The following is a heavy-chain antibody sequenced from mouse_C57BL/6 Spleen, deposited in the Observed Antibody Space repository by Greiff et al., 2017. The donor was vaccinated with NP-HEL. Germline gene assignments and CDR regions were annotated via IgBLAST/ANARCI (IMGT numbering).Heavy chain of an antibody. CDR1: GYTFTSYW. CDR3: ATTAQATWFAY. CDR2: IDPSDSYT. Sequence: QVQLQQPGAELVMPGASVKLSCKASGYTFTSYWMHWVKQRPGQGLEWIGEIDPSDSYTNYIQKFKGKSTLTVDKSSSTAYMQLSSLTSEDSAVYYCATTAQATWFAYWGQGTLVTVSA. J-gene: IGHJ3*01. V-gene: IGHV1-69*01. D-gene: IGHD3-2*02.